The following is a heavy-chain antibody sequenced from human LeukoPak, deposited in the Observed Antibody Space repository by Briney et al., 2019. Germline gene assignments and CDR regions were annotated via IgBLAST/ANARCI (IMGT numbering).Heavy chain of an antibody. CDR2: MYPDGGRI. CDR3: AGSGAGGAFDV. CDR1: GFTLSRDW. Sequence: GGSLRLSCAASGFTLSRDWIHWVRHAPGKGLVWVSRMYPDGGRINYADFVKGRFTISSDSAKNTLYLQLSSLRAEDTAVYYCAGSGAGGAFDVWGQGTMVGVYS. D-gene: IGHD3-10*01. J-gene: IGHJ3*01. V-gene: IGHV3-74*01.